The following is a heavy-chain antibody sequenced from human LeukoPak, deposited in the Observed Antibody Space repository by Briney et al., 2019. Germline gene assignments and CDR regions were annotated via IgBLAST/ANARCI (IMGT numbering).Heavy chain of an antibody. CDR1: GGSLSSDDYY. CDR2: IYYSGST. CDR3: ARDSIAGYSLSW. D-gene: IGHD3-9*01. Sequence: PSETLSLTCTVSGGSLSSDDYYWSWIRQPPGTGLEWIGYIYYSGSTYYNPSLKSRVAISVDTSKNQFSLKLSSVTAADTAVYYCARDSIAGYSLSWWGQGTLVTVSS. V-gene: IGHV4-30-4*01. J-gene: IGHJ4*02.